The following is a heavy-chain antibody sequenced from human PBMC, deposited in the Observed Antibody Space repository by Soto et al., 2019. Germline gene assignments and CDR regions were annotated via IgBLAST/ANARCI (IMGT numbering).Heavy chain of an antibody. CDR1: GDSISSSRYY. V-gene: IGHV4-39*01. Sequence: SETLSLTCAVSGDSISSSRYYWGWIRQPPGKGLEWIASIYFSGSAYYNPSLKSRVTISIDTSKSQFSLRLNSVTAADTAVYYCASYHGSESFYYNGIDYWGQGTLVTVSS. J-gene: IGHJ4*02. CDR2: IYFSGSA. D-gene: IGHD3-10*01. CDR3: ASYHGSESFYYNGIDY.